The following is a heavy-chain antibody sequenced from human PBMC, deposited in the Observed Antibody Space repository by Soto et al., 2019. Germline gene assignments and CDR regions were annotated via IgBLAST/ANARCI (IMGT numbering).Heavy chain of an antibody. J-gene: IGHJ6*02. CDR3: ARGRRFLEWFSLYYYGMDV. V-gene: IGHV4-34*01. CDR1: GGSFSGYY. Sequence: SETLSLTCAVYGGSFSGYYWSWIRQPPGKGLEWIGEINHSGSTNYNPSLKSRVTISVDTSKNQFSLKLSSVTAADTAVYYCARGRRFLEWFSLYYYGMDVWGQGTLVTVSS. CDR2: INHSGST. D-gene: IGHD3-3*01.